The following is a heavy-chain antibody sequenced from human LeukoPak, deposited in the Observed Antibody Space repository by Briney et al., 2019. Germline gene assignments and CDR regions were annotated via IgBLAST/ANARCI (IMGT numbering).Heavy chain of an antibody. CDR2: IKKDGTQK. Sequence: PGGSLKLSCAASGFTFSNYWMSWVRQAPGKGLEWVADIKKDGTQKYYVASVEGRFTISRDNAKNSLYLQMNSLRVEDTAVYYCARDCGSDCSQAFDIWGQGTMVTVSS. CDR3: ARDCGSDCSQAFDI. CDR1: GFTFSNYW. V-gene: IGHV3-7*05. J-gene: IGHJ3*02. D-gene: IGHD2-21*02.